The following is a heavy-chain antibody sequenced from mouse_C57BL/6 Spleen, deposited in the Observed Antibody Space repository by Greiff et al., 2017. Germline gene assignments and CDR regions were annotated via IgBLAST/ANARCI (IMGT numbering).Heavy chain of an antibody. CDR1: GFSLTSYG. CDR2: IWSGGST. J-gene: IGHJ2*01. CDR3: ARNSAHYYGSSYVFDY. V-gene: IGHV2-2*01. D-gene: IGHD1-1*01. Sequence: LQESGPGLVQPSQSLSITCTVSGFSLTSYGVHWVRQSPGKGLEWLGVIWSGGSTDYNAAFISRLSISKDNSKSQVFFKMNSLQADDTAIYYCARNSAHYYGSSYVFDYWGQGTTLTVSS.